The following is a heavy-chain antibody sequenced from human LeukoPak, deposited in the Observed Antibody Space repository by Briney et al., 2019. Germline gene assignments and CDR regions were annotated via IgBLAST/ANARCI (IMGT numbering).Heavy chain of an antibody. CDR1: GFTFSSYA. CDR2: ISYDGSNK. CDR3: ARDGKFSSRFLEWSPVPAEYFQH. J-gene: IGHJ1*01. D-gene: IGHD3-3*01. V-gene: IGHV3-30-3*01. Sequence: GRSLRLSCAASGFTFSSYAMHWVRQAPGKGLEWVAVISYDGSNKYYADSVKGRFTISRDNSKNTLYLQMNSLRAEDTAVYYCARDGKFSSRFLEWSPVPAEYFQHWGQGTLVTVSS.